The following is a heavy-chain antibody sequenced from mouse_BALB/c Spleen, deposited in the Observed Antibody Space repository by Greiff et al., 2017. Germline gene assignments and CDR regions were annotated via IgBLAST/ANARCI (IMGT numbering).Heavy chain of an antibody. CDR3: ARDNYGNYDYFDY. J-gene: IGHJ2*01. Sequence: VKVVESGPGLVAPSQSLSITCTVSGFSLTSYGVHWVRQPPGKGLEWLGVIWAGGSTNYNSALMSRLSISKDNSKSQVFLKMNSLQTDDTAMYYCARDNYGNYDYFDYWGQGTTLTVSS. CDR1: GFSLTSYG. CDR2: IWAGGST. D-gene: IGHD2-1*01. V-gene: IGHV2-9*02.